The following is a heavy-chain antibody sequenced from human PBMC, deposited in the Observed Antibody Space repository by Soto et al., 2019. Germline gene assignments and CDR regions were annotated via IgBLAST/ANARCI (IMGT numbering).Heavy chain of an antibody. D-gene: IGHD6-6*01. J-gene: IGHJ6*02. CDR3: AKVGGEQLGQYYYYGMDV. CDR1: GFTFSSYA. Sequence: EVQLLESGGGLAQPGGSLTLSCAASGFTFSSYAMSWVRQAPGKGLEWVSAISGSGGSTHYADSVKVRFTVSRDNSKNTLYLQMNSLRAEDTAVYYCAKVGGEQLGQYYYYGMDVWGQGTTVTVSS. V-gene: IGHV3-23*01. CDR2: ISGSGGST.